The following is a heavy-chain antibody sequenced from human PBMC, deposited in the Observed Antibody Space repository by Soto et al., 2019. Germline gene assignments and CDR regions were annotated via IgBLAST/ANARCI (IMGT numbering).Heavy chain of an antibody. CDR2: ISYDGSKE. CDR3: ARELFSGSGSHSSYYYYYGMDD. Sequence: QVQLVESGGGVVQSGRSLRLSCAASGFSFSSYGIHWVRQAPGEGLEWVAVISYDGSKEFYAESVKDRFTISRDNSKNALYLEMNSMRVGDSAVYYCARELFSGSGSHSSYYYYYGMDDWGQGTTVTVSS. V-gene: IGHV3-30-3*01. J-gene: IGHJ6*02. D-gene: IGHD3-10*01. CDR1: GFSFSSYG.